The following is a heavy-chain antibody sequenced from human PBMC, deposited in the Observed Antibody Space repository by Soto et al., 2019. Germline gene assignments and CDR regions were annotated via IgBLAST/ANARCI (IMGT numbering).Heavy chain of an antibody. CDR3: ATSYGSGYRAFDF. J-gene: IGHJ4*02. CDR2: VNPILSMS. V-gene: IGHV1-69*02. D-gene: IGHD3-10*01. CDR1: GDTFNFYS. Sequence: GASVKVSCKASGDTFNFYSINWVRQAPGLGLEWMGRVNPILSMSNYAQRFQGRVTMTADKSTSTAYMELSGLRSEDTAIYYCATSYGSGYRAFDFWGQGALVTVS.